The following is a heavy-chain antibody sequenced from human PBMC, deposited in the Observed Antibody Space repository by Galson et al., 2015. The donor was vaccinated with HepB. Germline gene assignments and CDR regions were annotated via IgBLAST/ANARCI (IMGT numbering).Heavy chain of an antibody. Sequence: SLRLSCAASGFTFSGSAMHWVRQASGKGLEWVGRIRSKANSYATAYAASVKGRFTISRDDSKNTAYLQMNSLKTEDTAVYYCTRRVAVAGTPGFDYWGQGTLVTVSS. CDR2: IRSKANSYAT. V-gene: IGHV3-73*01. J-gene: IGHJ4*02. D-gene: IGHD6-19*01. CDR1: GFTFSGSA. CDR3: TRRVAVAGTPGFDY.